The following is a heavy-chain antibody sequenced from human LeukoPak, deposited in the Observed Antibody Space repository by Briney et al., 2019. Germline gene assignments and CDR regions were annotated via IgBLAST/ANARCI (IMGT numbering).Heavy chain of an antibody. Sequence: GGSRRLSCAASGLNFGIYWMAWVRQAPGKGLEWVATVDRRGLGTYYMDSVKGRFTVSRDTATNSVYLQLNSLRAEDTAFYYCVREDWGTFDKWGQGTLVTVSS. CDR2: VDRRGLGT. CDR3: VREDWGTFDK. V-gene: IGHV3-7*01. CDR1: GLNFGIYW. D-gene: IGHD3-16*01. J-gene: IGHJ1*01.